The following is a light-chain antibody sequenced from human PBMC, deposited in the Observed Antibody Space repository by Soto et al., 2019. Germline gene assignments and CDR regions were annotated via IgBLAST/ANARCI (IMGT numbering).Light chain of an antibody. CDR2: GAS. V-gene: IGKV3-20*01. CDR3: QQYGSSPPT. CDR1: QSVSSN. Sequence: EIGVSQSPATLSVSTGERATLSCRASQSVSSNLAWYQQKPGPAPRLLIYGASSRATGTPDRFSGSGSGTDFTLTINRLEPEDFALYYCQQYGSSPPTFGQGTKVDIK. J-gene: IGKJ1*01.